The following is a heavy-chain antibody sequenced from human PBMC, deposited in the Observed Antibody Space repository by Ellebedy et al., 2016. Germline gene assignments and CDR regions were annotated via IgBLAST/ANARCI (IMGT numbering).Heavy chain of an antibody. J-gene: IGHJ6*02. D-gene: IGHD1-1*01. CDR2: INPNSGAT. CDR1: GYTFTDNY. V-gene: IGHV1-2*04. CDR3: ARAGLEPRSVDYYFYGLDV. Sequence: ASVKVSCKASGYTFTDNYIHWVRQAPGQGLEWMGWINPNSGATKYAQKFEGWVTMTRDTSISTVYMDLSRSRSDDTAVYYCARAGLEPRSVDYYFYGLDVWGQGTAVTVSS.